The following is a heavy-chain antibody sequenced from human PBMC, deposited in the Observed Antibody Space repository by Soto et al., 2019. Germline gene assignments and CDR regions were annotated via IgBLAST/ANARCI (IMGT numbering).Heavy chain of an antibody. V-gene: IGHV3-15*07. CDR1: GFTFSNAW. CDR3: TTADTDSGYIRY. Sequence: GGSLRLSCAASGFTFSNAWMNWVRQAPGKGLERVGRIKSKTDGGTTDYAAPVKGRFTISRDDSKNTLYLQMNSLKTEDTAVYYCTTADTDSGYIRYWGQGTLVTVSS. CDR2: IKSKTDGGTT. D-gene: IGHD5-12*01. J-gene: IGHJ4*02.